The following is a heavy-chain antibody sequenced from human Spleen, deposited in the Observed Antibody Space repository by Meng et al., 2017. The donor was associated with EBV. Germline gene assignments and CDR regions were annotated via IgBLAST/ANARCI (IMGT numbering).Heavy chain of an antibody. V-gene: IGHV1-69*01. CDR2: IIPKFGTA. Sequence: QGQLVQSGAEVKKPGSSVKVSCKTSVGTFSSYAISWVRQAPGQGLDWMGGIIPKFGTANYAEKFQGRVTITADESTNTAYMELYSLRSEDTAVYYCARDSIGWDAVFDPWGQGTLVTVSS. J-gene: IGHJ5*02. CDR3: ARDSIGWDAVFDP. D-gene: IGHD1-26*01. CDR1: VGTFSSYA.